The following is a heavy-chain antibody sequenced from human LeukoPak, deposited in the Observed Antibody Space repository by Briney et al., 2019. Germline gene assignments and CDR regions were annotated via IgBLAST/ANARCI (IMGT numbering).Heavy chain of an antibody. Sequence: SETLSLTCAVYGGSFSGYYWSLIRQPPGKGLEWIGEINHSGSTNYNPSLKSRVTISVDTSKNQFSLKLSSVTAADTAVYYCARGPYSGSYYRRNWFDPWGQGTLVTVSS. CDR2: INHSGST. V-gene: IGHV4-34*01. D-gene: IGHD1-26*01. CDR3: ARGPYSGSYYRRNWFDP. CDR1: GGSFSGYY. J-gene: IGHJ5*02.